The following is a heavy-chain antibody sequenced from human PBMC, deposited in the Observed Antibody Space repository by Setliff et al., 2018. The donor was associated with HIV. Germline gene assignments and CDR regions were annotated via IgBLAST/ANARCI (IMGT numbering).Heavy chain of an antibody. CDR2: ISWDGGGT. D-gene: IGHD5-18*01. CDR3: ARKLQPGYGMDV. V-gene: IGHV3-43D*04. CDR1: GFTFDDYA. J-gene: IGHJ6*02. Sequence: GGSLRLSCAASGFTFDDYAMHWVRQAPGKGLEWVSLISWDGGGTYYADSVKGRFTISRDNTKNSLYLQMDSLRAEDTTVYYCARKLQPGYGMDVWGQGTTVTVSS.